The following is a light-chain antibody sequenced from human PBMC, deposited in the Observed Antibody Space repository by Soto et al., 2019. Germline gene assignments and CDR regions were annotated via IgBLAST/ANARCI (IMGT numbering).Light chain of an antibody. V-gene: IGKV4-1*01. CDR2: WAS. J-gene: IGKJ1*01. CDR1: QSVLYSSNNKNY. CDR3: QQYYTTPPWT. Sequence: DIVMTQSPDSLAVSLGERATINCKSRQSVLYSSNNKNYLAWYQHKPGQPPKLLIYWASIRESGVPDRFSGSGSGTDFTLTISRLQAEDVAVYYCQQYYTTPPWTFGQGTKVEIK.